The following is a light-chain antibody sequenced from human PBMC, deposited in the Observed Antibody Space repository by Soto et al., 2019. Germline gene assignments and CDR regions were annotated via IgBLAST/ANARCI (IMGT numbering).Light chain of an antibody. Sequence: EIVLTQSPGTLSLSPGQRATLSCRASQSVSSSSLAWYQQRPGQAPRLLIYGASRMATGIPDRFSGSGSGTDSALTISRLEPEDFAVYYCQHYGASPKYTFGQGTKLEIK. CDR2: GAS. V-gene: IGKV3-20*01. CDR3: QHYGASPKYT. CDR1: QSVSSSS. J-gene: IGKJ2*01.